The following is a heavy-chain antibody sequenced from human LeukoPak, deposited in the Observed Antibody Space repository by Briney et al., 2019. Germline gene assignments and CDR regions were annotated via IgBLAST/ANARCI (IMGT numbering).Heavy chain of an antibody. Sequence: GGSLRLSCAASGCVFSYYDMHWVRQSTRKGLEWVAHILVAGDTQYADSVKGPFTISRDNAKRSMFLQMNNLRDGDTAVYYCIRDRLGERTFEIWGQGTMVSVSS. CDR3: IRDRLGERTFEI. D-gene: IGHD3-10*01. CDR2: ILVAGDT. V-gene: IGHV3-13*01. CDR1: GCVFSYYD. J-gene: IGHJ3*02.